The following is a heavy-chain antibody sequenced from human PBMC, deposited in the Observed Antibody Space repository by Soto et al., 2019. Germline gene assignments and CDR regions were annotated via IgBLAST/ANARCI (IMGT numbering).Heavy chain of an antibody. CDR1: GGSISSGGYY. D-gene: IGHD4-4*01. V-gene: IGHV4-31*03. CDR3: ARVNRGLGSVTTTGTYYYYYGMDV. CDR2: IYYSGST. J-gene: IGHJ6*02. Sequence: PSETLSLTCTVSGGSISSGGYYWSWIRQHPGKGLEWIGYIYYSGSTYYNPSLKSRVTISVDTSKNQFSLKLSSVTAADTAVYYCARVNRGLGSVTTTGTYYYYYGMDVWGQGTTVTVSS.